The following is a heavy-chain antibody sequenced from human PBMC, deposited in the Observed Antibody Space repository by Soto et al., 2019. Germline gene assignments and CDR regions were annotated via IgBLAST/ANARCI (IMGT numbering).Heavy chain of an antibody. J-gene: IGHJ4*02. D-gene: IGHD2-15*01. CDR2: ISGSGGST. V-gene: IGHV3-23*01. Sequence: PGGSLRLSCAASGFTFSSYAMSWVRQAPGKGLEWVSAISGSGGSTYYADSVKGRFTISRDNSKNTLYLQMNSLRAEDTAVYYCAKDLWGYCSGGSCYGHYFDYWGQGTLVTVSS. CDR3: AKDLWGYCSGGSCYGHYFDY. CDR1: GFTFSSYA.